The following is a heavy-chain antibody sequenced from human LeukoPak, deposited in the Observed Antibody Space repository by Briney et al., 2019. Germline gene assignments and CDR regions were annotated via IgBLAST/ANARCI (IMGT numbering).Heavy chain of an antibody. V-gene: IGHV3-7*01. D-gene: IGHD3-16*01. CDR1: GITFSHAW. CDR3: ARDQTPYY. CDR2: IKHDGSEK. J-gene: IGHJ4*01. Sequence: GGSLRLSCAASGITFSHAWMNWIRRSPGKGLEWVANIKHDGSEKYYVDSVKGRFTISRDNAKNSLYLQMNSLRPEDTAVYYCARDQTPYYWGQGTLVTVSS.